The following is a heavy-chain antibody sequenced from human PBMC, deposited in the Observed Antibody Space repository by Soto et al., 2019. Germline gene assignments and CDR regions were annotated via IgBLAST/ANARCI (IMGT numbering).Heavy chain of an antibody. CDR1: GGSISSSSYY. Sequence: PSETLSLTCTVSGGSISSSSYYWGWIRQPPGKGLEWIGSIYYSGSTYYNPSLKSRVTISVDTSKNQFSLKLSSVTAADTAVYYCARQGGWEYNWFDPWGQGTLVTVSS. CDR2: IYYSGST. J-gene: IGHJ5*02. CDR3: ARQGGWEYNWFDP. V-gene: IGHV4-39*01. D-gene: IGHD6-19*01.